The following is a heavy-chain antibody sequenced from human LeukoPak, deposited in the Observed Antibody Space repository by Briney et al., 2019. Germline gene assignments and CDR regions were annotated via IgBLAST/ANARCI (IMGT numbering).Heavy chain of an antibody. CDR2: ISAYNGNT. D-gene: IGHD7-27*01. Sequence: ASVKVSCKASGYTFTSYGISWVRQAPGQELEWMGWISAYNGNTNYAQKLQGRVTMTTDTSTSTAYMELRSLRSDDTAVYYCARDQKLGINDAFDIWGQGTMVTVSS. V-gene: IGHV1-18*01. CDR3: ARDQKLGINDAFDI. J-gene: IGHJ3*02. CDR1: GYTFTSYG.